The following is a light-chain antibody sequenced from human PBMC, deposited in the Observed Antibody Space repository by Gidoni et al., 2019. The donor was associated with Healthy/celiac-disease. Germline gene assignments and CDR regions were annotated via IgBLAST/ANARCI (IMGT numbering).Light chain of an antibody. CDR2: YAA. CDR1: QSLSSY. J-gene: IGKJ1*01. CDR3: RQRSNWPPWT. V-gene: IGKV3-11*02. Sequence: IVLTQCPATLSLSPEERATLSCRASQSLSSYLAWYQQKPAQAPTNLIYYAANSATGRPARCSGGSCSGTFTLTISSLVQEDFAVYYYRQRSNWPPWTFGQGTKVEIK.